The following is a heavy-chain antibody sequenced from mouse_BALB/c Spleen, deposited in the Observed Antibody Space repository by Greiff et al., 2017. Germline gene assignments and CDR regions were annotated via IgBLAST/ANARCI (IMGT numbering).Heavy chain of an antibody. CDR1: GYSITSDYA. CDR2: ISYSGST. V-gene: IGHV3-2*02. J-gene: IGHJ3*01. D-gene: IGHD3-1*01. CDR3: ARQAARATWGFAY. Sequence: DVKLQESGPGLVKPSQSLSLTCTVTGYSITSDYAWNWIRQFPGNKLEWMGYISYSGSTSYNPSLKSRISITRDTSKNQFFLQLNSVTTEDTATYYCARQAARATWGFAYWGQGTLVTVSA.